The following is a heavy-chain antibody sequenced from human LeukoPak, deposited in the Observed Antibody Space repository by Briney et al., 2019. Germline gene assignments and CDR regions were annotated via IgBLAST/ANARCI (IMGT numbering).Heavy chain of an antibody. Sequence: ASVNVSCKASGYTFTGYYMHWVRQAPGQGLEWMGWINPNSGGTNYAQKFQGRVTMTRDTSISTAYMELSRLRSDDTAVYYCARVPVRAGWSGYRYPPIYYFDYWGQGTLVTVSS. CDR2: INPNSGGT. D-gene: IGHD3-3*01. V-gene: IGHV1-2*02. CDR1: GYTFTGYY. J-gene: IGHJ4*02. CDR3: ARVPVRAGWSGYRYPPIYYFDY.